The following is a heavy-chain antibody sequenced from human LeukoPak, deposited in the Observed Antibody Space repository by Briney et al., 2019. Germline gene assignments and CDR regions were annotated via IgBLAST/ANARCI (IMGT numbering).Heavy chain of an antibody. J-gene: IGHJ4*02. V-gene: IGHV4-59*01. D-gene: IGHD6-6*01. CDR1: GGSISSYY. CDR3: ARDRGSSPDYFDY. CDR2: IYYSGIT. Sequence: PSETLSLTCTVSGGSISSYYWSWIRQPQGKGLEWIGYIYYSGITHYYPSLKSRVTISLDTSKDQFSLKLSSVTAANTAVYYCARDRGSSPDYFDYWGQGTLVTVSS.